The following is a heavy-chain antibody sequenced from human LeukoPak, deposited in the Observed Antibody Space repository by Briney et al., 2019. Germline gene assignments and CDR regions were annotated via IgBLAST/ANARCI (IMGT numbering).Heavy chain of an antibody. CDR2: IYISGST. V-gene: IGHV4-4*07. D-gene: IGHD3-10*01. CDR3: ARDRWFGESFYFDY. J-gene: IGHJ4*02. CDR1: GGSISSYY. Sequence: SETLSLTCTVSGGSISSYYWSWIRQPAGKGLEWIGRIYISGSTNYNPSLKSRVTISLDTSKNQFSLKLSSVTAADTAIYFCARDRWFGESFYFDYWGQGTLVTVSS.